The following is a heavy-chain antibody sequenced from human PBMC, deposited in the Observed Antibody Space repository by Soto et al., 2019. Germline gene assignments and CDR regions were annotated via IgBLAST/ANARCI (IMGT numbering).Heavy chain of an antibody. V-gene: IGHV3-23*01. D-gene: IGHD3-9*01. Sequence: EVQVLESGGGLVQPGGSLRLSCAASGFTFSTYAMSWVRQAPGKGLEWVSAISTSGAKTYYADSVKGRYTISRDTSKNTLFLQMNSLRAEDTAVYYCAKEGSDWPYFDYWRQGTLVTVSS. CDR1: GFTFSTYA. J-gene: IGHJ4*02. CDR3: AKEGSDWPYFDY. CDR2: ISTSGAKT.